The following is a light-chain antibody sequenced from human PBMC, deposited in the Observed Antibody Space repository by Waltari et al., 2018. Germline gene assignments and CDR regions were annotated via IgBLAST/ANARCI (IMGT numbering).Light chain of an antibody. CDR3: QQYGSSILYT. V-gene: IGKV3-20*01. CDR2: GAS. Sequence: VLTQSPGTLSLSPGERATLSCRASQSLTKRYLAWYQQKPGQAPRLLIYGASSRAAGIPERFSVSGSGTDFTLTSSRLEPEDFAVYYCQQYGSSILYTFGQGTKVEIK. CDR1: QSLTKRY. J-gene: IGKJ2*01.